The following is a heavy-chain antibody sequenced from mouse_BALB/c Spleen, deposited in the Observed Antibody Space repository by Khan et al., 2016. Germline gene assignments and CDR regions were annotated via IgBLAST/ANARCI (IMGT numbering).Heavy chain of an antibody. CDR1: GFTFTDYY. V-gene: IGHV7-3*02. CDR3: VSDWNDGYYWYVDV. D-gene: IGHD2-3*01. J-gene: IGHJ1*01. CDR2: VRTKANGYTT. Sequence: EVELVESGGGLVQPGGSLRLSCTTSGFTFTDYYMSWVRQPPGEALEWLGFVRTKANGYTTDYSASVKGRFTTSRDNSPSIPDLQMNTLADEERANYYCVSDWNDGYYWYVDVWGAGTTVTVSS.